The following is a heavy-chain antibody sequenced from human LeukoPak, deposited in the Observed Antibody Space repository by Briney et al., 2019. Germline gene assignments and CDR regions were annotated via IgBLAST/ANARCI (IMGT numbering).Heavy chain of an antibody. CDR2: FDPEDGET. V-gene: IGHV1-24*01. Sequence: ASVKVSCKVSGYTLTQVVIHCVGQAPGKGLEWMGGFDPEDGETIYAQKFQDRVTMTEDTSTDTAYMELRSLRSEDTAFYYCATSSGTYFLYWGQGTLVTVS. J-gene: IGHJ4*02. CDR3: ATSSGTYFLY. CDR1: GYTLTQVV. D-gene: IGHD1-26*01.